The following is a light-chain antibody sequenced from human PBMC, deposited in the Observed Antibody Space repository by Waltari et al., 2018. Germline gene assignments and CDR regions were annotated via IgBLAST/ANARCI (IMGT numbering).Light chain of an antibody. J-gene: IGLJ1*01. CDR1: RSAFGTYNL. CDR3: CSYAGGSTFYV. CDR2: EVS. Sequence: QSALTQPASVSASPGQSITISCTGTRSAFGTYNLVPRYHQHPGKAPKLMIYEVSKRPSGVSNRFSGSKSGNTASLTISGLQAEDEADYYCCSYAGGSTFYVFGTETKVTVL. V-gene: IGLV2-23*02.